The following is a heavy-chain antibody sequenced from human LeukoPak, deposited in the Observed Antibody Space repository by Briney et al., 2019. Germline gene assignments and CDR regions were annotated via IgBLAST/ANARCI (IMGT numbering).Heavy chain of an antibody. Sequence: GGSLRLSCAASGFTFSDYYMSWIRQAPGKGLEWVSYISSSGTTIYYADSVKGRFTISRDNAKNSLYLQMNSLRAEDTAVYYCARGRRYYDFWSTVWGQGTLVTVSS. V-gene: IGHV3-11*01. J-gene: IGHJ4*02. CDR3: ARGRRYYDFWSTV. CDR1: GFTFSDYY. D-gene: IGHD3-3*01. CDR2: ISSSGTTI.